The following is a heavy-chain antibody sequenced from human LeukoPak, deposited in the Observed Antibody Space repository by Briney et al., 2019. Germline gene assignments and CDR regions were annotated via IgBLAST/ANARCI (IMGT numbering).Heavy chain of an antibody. V-gene: IGHV4-61*02. CDR1: GNSINSGSYY. D-gene: IGHD3-10*01. J-gene: IGHJ4*02. Sequence: SETLSLTCTVSGNSINSGSYYYSWIRQPAGKGLEWIGRIYIRGSTNYNPSLKSRVTVSVDTSKNQFSLKLSSVTAADTAVYYCARDRIYGSGSDHFDYWGQGTLVTVSS. CDR2: IYIRGST. CDR3: ARDRIYGSGSDHFDY.